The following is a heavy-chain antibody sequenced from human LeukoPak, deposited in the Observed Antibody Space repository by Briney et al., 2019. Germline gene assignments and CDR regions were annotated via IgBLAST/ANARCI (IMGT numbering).Heavy chain of an antibody. V-gene: IGHV1-69*04. CDR2: IIPILGIA. J-gene: IGHJ4*02. D-gene: IGHD3-10*01. CDR1: GGTFSSYA. Sequence: ASVKVSCKASGGTFSSYAISWVRQAPGQGLEWMGRIIPILGIANYAQKFQGRVTITADRSTSTAYMELSSLRSEDTAVYYCARGSGNNDYWGQGTLVTVSS. CDR3: ARGSGNNDY.